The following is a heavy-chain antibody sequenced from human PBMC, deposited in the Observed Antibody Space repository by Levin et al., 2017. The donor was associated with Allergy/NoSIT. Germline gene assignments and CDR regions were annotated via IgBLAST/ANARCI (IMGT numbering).Heavy chain of an antibody. J-gene: IGHJ6*03. CDR1: GFSLSTSEVG. V-gene: IGHV2-5*02. CDR2: ISWDDDK. Sequence: SGPTLVKPTQTLTLTCTFSGFSLSTSEVGVGWVRQPPGKALEWLAPISWDDDKRYRSSLRSRLTGTKDTSKNQVVLTMTNMDPVDTGTYYCAHRVGWALGDYMDVWGKGTTVTVSS. D-gene: IGHD1-26*01. CDR3: AHRVGWALGDYMDV.